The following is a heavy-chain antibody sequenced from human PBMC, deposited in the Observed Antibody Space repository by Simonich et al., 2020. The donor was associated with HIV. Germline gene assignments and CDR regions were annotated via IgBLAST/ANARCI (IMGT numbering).Heavy chain of an antibody. CDR2: INHSGST. CDR3: ARRHPTTVTTPYFDY. D-gene: IGHD4-17*01. J-gene: IGHJ4*02. Sequence: QVQLQQWGAGLLKPSETLSLTCAVYGGSFSGYYWSRTRQRPGKGLEWIEEINHSGSTNYNPSLKSRVTISVDTSKNQFSLKLSSVTAADTAVYYCARRHPTTVTTPYFDYWGQGTLVTVSS. CDR1: GGSFSGYY. V-gene: IGHV4-34*01.